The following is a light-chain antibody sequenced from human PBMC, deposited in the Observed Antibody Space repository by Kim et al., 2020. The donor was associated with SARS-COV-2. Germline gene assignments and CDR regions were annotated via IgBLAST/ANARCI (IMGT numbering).Light chain of an antibody. CDR1: ESVLSNSNNKNY. Sequence: RATINCKSSESVLSNSNNKNYLAWYQQKPGQPPKLLIYGASTRESGVPDRFSGGGSGTDFTLTVDSLQAEDVAVYYCQQYSSPPWSFGQGTKLEIK. J-gene: IGKJ2*03. CDR3: QQYSSPPWS. CDR2: GAS. V-gene: IGKV4-1*01.